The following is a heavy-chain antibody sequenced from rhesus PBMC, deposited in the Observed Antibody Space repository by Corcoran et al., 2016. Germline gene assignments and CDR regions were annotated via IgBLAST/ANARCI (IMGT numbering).Heavy chain of an antibody. J-gene: IGHJ4*01. CDR1: GGSVSSSNW. CDR3: ARDLGGSYAFDY. Sequence: QVQLQESGPGLVKPSETLSLTCAVSGGSVSSSNWWSWIRQPPGKGLEWIGYFSGSSGSTYYNPSLQVRVTISTDTSKNQFSLKLSSVTAADTAVYYCARDLGGSYAFDYWGQGVLVTVSS. D-gene: IGHD1-44*02. V-gene: IGHV4-65*01. CDR2: FSGSSGST.